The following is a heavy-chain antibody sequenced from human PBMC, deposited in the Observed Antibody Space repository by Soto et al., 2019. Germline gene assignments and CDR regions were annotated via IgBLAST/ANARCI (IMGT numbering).Heavy chain of an antibody. J-gene: IGHJ4*02. CDR3: SRGEWELRH. CDR2: MSPNSGNT. Sequence: QVQLVQSGAEVKKPGASVKVSCKASGYTFTSYDINWVRQATGQGPEWMGWMSPNSGNTGYAQKFQGRVTMTRDTSISTAYMELTCLTSEDTAVYYYSRGEWELRHWGQGTLVTVSS. V-gene: IGHV1-8*01. D-gene: IGHD1-26*01. CDR1: GYTFTSYD.